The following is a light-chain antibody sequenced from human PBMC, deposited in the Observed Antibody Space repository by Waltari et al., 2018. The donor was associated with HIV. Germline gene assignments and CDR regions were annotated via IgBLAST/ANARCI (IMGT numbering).Light chain of an antibody. CDR3: AAWDDSLNGYV. J-gene: IGLJ1*01. CDR2: SNN. CDR1: SSNPGRTT. V-gene: IGLV1-44*01. Sequence: QSVLTQPPSASGTPGQRVTISCSGSSSNPGRTTVNWYQQLPGTAPKLLIYSNNQRPSGVPDRFSGSKSGTSASLAISGLLSEDEADYSCAAWDDSLNGYVFGTGTKVTVL.